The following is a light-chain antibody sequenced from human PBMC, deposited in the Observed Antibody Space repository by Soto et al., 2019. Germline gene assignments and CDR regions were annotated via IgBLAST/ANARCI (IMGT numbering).Light chain of an antibody. CDR1: QTITTD. CDR3: QQTYSTPGLT. V-gene: IGKV1-39*01. CDR2: AAS. Sequence: DIQMPQSPSSLSASVGDRVTITCRASQTITTDLNWYQQRPGKAPKLLIYAASNLQSGVPSRFSGSGAGTDFTFIITSLQPEDSATYYCQQTYSTPGLTFGQGTKVEIK. J-gene: IGKJ1*01.